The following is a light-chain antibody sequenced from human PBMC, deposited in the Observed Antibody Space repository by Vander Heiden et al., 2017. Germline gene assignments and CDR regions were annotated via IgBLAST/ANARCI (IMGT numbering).Light chain of an antibody. CDR2: AAS. CDR1: QSISSY. V-gene: IGKV1-39*01. CDR3: QQSYSIFWT. Sequence: DIQMTQSTSSLSASVGDRVTITCRASQSISSYLNWYQQKPGKAPKLLIDAASSLQSGVPSRFSGSGSGTDFTLTISSLQPEDFATYYCQQSYSIFWTFGQGTKVEIK. J-gene: IGKJ1*01.